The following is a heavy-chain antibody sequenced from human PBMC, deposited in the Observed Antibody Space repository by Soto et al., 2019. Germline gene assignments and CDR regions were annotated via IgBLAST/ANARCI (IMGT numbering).Heavy chain of an antibody. Sequence: SVKVSCKASGGTFSSYAISWVRQAPGQGLEWMGGIIPIFGTANYAQKFQGRVTITADESTSTAYMELSSLRSEDTAVYYCARARTKQLDRPDAFEIWGQGTMVTVSS. D-gene: IGHD1-1*01. V-gene: IGHV1-69*13. CDR2: IIPIFGTA. J-gene: IGHJ3*02. CDR1: GGTFSSYA. CDR3: ARARTKQLDRPDAFEI.